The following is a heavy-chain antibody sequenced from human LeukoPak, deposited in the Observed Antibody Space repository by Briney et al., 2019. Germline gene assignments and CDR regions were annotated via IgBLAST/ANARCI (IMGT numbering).Heavy chain of an antibody. D-gene: IGHD3-9*01. CDR2: ISSSSSYI. J-gene: IGHJ6*02. Sequence: GGSLRLSCAASGFTFSSYWMSWVRQAPGKGLEWVSSISSSSSYIYYADSVKGRFTISRDNAKNSLYLQMNSLRAEDTAVYYCARDGANYDILTGPADYYYYGMDVWGQGTTVTVSS. V-gene: IGHV3-21*01. CDR3: ARDGANYDILTGPADYYYYGMDV. CDR1: GFTFSSYW.